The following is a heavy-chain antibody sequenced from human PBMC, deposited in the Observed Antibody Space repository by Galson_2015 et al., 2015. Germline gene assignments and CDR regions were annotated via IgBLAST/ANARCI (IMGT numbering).Heavy chain of an antibody. CDR1: GFTVSSNY. CDR2: IYSGGST. J-gene: IGHJ4*02. V-gene: IGHV3-53*01. D-gene: IGHD5-18*01. CDR3: ARGPPVDTAMVSGDY. Sequence: SLRLSCAASGFTVSSNYMSWVRQAPGKGLEWVSVIYSGGSTYYADSVKGRFTISRDNSKNTLYLQMNSLRAEDTAVYYCARGPPVDTAMVSGDYWGQGTLVTVSS.